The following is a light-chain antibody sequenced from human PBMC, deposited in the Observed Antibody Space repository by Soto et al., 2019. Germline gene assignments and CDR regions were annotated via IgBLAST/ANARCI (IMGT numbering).Light chain of an antibody. CDR2: AAS. J-gene: IGKJ1*01. V-gene: IGKV1-17*01. Sequence: DIQMTQSPSSLSASVGDRVTITCRASQDIRNELGWFQQKPGKAPKRLIFAASSVQSGVPSRFSGSGSGTEFTLTISSLQPEDYATYYCLQHNDYPPTFGQGTKVEI. CDR1: QDIRNE. CDR3: LQHNDYPPT.